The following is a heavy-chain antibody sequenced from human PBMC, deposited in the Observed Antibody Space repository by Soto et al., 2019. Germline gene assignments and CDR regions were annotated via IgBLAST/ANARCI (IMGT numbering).Heavy chain of an antibody. CDR3: ARAFGTWFGELNPVYYYYGMDV. V-gene: IGHV3-33*01. CDR2: IWYDGSNK. Sequence: PGGSLRLSCAASGFTFSSYGMHWVRQAPGKGLEWVAVIWYDGSNKYYADSVKGRFTISRDNSKNTLYLQMNSLRAEDTAVYYCARAFGTWFGELNPVYYYYGMDVWGQGTTVTVSS. J-gene: IGHJ6*02. D-gene: IGHD3-10*01. CDR1: GFTFSSYG.